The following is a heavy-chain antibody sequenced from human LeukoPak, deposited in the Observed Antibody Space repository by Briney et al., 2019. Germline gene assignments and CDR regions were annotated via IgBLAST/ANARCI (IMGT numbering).Heavy chain of an antibody. CDR2: IYYSGST. D-gene: IGHD1-26*01. Sequence: SQTLSLTCTVSGGSISSGSYYWSWIRQPAGKGLEWIGSIYYSGSTCYNPSLKSRVTISVDTSKNQFSLKLSSVTAADTAVYYCARVVGATSPIFDYWGQGTLVTVSS. CDR3: ARVVGATSPIFDY. V-gene: IGHV4-30-2*03. CDR1: GGSISSGSYY. J-gene: IGHJ4*02.